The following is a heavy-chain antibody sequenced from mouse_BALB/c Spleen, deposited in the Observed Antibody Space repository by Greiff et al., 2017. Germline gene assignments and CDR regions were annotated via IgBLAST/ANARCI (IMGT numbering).Heavy chain of an antibody. D-gene: IGHD2-1*01. J-gene: IGHJ1*01. CDR1: GFNIKDTY. CDR2: IDPANGNT. Sequence: EVQRVESGAELVKPGASVKLSCTASGFNIKDTYMHWVKQRPEQGLEWIGRIDPANGNTKYDPKFQGKATITADTSSNTAYLQLSSLTSEDTAVYYCAPYGNSWYFDVWGAGTTVTVSS. V-gene: IGHV14-3*02. CDR3: APYGNSWYFDV.